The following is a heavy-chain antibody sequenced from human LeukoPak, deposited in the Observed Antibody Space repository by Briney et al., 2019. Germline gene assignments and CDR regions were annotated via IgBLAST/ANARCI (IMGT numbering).Heavy chain of an antibody. CDR3: ARDEQQLVLNWFDP. D-gene: IGHD6-13*01. Sequence: PSGTLSLTCTVSGGSISSSSYYWGWIRQPPGKGLEWIGSIYYSGSTYYNPSLKSRVTISVDTSKNQFSLKLSSVTAADTAVYYCARDEQQLVLNWFDPWGQGTLVTVSS. V-gene: IGHV4-39*07. CDR1: GGSISSSSYY. J-gene: IGHJ5*02. CDR2: IYYSGST.